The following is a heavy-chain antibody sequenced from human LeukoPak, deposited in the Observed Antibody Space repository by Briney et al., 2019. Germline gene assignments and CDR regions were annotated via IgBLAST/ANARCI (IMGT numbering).Heavy chain of an antibody. CDR2: IYTGGRT. CDR3: AKYYVVGGTANAFDI. J-gene: IGHJ3*02. Sequence: GGSLRLSCAAFGYTVSSNYMTWVRQAPGRGLEWVSVIYTGGRTFYADSVNGRFTISKDNSKNTLYLQMDSLRAEDTAVYYCAKYYVVGGTANAFDIWGRGTLVTVSS. CDR1: GYTVSSNY. D-gene: IGHD2-21*01. V-gene: IGHV3-53*01.